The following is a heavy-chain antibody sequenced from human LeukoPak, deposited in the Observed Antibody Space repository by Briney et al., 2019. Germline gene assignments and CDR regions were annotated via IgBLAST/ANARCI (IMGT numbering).Heavy chain of an antibody. CDR1: GGSISSSSYY. J-gene: IGHJ5*02. CDR3: AGLLGFGELEEFHP. D-gene: IGHD3-10*01. Sequence: SETLSLTCTVSGGSISSSSYYWGWIRQPPGKGLEWIGTIYYSGSTYYNPSLKSRVTISVDTSKNQFSLKLSSVTAADTAVYYCAGLLGFGELEEFHPWGQGTLVIVSS. CDR2: IYYSGST. V-gene: IGHV4-39*07.